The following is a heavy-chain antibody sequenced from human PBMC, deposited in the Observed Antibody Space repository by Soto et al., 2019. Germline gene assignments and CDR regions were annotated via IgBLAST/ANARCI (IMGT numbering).Heavy chain of an antibody. J-gene: IGHJ6*02. CDR3: ARERSYSSSWLYYYYGMDV. CDR2: IYYSGST. Sequence: SETLSLTCTVSGGSISSSSYYWGWIRQPPGKGLEWIGSIYYSGSTYYNPSLKSRVTISVDTSKNQFSLKLSSVTAADTAVYYCARERSYSSSWLYYYYGMDVWGQGTTVTVSS. CDR1: GGSISSSSYY. V-gene: IGHV4-39*02. D-gene: IGHD6-13*01.